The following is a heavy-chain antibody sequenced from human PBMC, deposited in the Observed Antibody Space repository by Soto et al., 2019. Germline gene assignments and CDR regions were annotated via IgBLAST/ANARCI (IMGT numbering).Heavy chain of an antibody. D-gene: IGHD2-21*01. CDR2: ISSDGGDK. V-gene: IGHV3-30*18. Sequence: PGGSLRLSCAASGFTFSSYGMHWVRQAPGKGLEWVAVISSDGGDKYSADSVKGRFTISRDNSKNTLYLQMNSLRPEDTAVYYCAKDRERGGASYCFDYWGQGTLVTVSS. CDR3: AKDRERGGASYCFDY. J-gene: IGHJ4*02. CDR1: GFTFSSYG.